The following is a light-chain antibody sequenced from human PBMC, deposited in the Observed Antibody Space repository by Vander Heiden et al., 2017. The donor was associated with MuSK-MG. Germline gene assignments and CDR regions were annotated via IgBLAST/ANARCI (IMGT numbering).Light chain of an antibody. CDR2: HDS. J-gene: IGLJ2*01. CDR3: QAWDSSTSHVV. V-gene: IGLV3-1*01. Sequence: SYELTQPPSVSVSPGQTASITCSGDKLGDKYASWYQQKPGQSPVLVIYHDSKRPSGIPERFSGSNSGNTATLTISWTQAMDEADYYCQAWDSSTSHVVFGGGTKLTVL. CDR1: KLGDKY.